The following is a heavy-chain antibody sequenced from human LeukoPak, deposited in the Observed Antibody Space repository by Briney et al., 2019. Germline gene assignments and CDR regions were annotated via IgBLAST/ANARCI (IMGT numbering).Heavy chain of an antibody. D-gene: IGHD3-22*01. CDR3: ARVAYEYDSSGYYIYYFDY. CDR2: ISSSSSTL. Sequence: GGSLRLSCAASGFTFSSYSMNWVRQAPGKGLGGVSYISSSSSTLYYADSVKGRFTISRDNAKNSLYLQMNSLRAEDTAVYYCARVAYEYDSSGYYIYYFDYWGQGTLVTVSS. V-gene: IGHV3-48*04. J-gene: IGHJ4*02. CDR1: GFTFSSYS.